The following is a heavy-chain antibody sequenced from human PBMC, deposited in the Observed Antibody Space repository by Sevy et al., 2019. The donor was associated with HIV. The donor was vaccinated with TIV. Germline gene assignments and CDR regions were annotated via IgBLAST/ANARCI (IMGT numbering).Heavy chain of an antibody. V-gene: IGHV3-21*01. CDR3: TRDKTILEGRYGMDV. CDR2: ISTSSGYI. CDR1: VFTFSNYN. D-gene: IGHD3-3*01. Sequence: GGSLRLSCAASVFTFSNYNMNWVRQAPGKGLEWVSFISTSSGYIYYADSVKGRSTISRDNAKNSLYLQRNSLRAEDTAVYYCTRDKTILEGRYGMDVWGQGTTVTVS. J-gene: IGHJ6*02.